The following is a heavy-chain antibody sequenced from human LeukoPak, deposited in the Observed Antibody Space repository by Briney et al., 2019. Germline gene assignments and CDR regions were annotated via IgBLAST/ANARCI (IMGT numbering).Heavy chain of an antibody. D-gene: IGHD4-11*01. V-gene: IGHV4-61*02. J-gene: IGHJ6*03. Sequence: SETLSLTRSVSGGSISSGSYYWSWIRQPAGKGLEWIGRIYTSGSTNYNPSLKSRVTISVDTSKNQFSLKLSSVTAADTAVYYCARDPRPSTGNYYYYYMDVWGKGTTVTVSS. CDR3: ARDPRPSTGNYYYYYMDV. CDR1: GGSISSGSYY. CDR2: IYTSGST.